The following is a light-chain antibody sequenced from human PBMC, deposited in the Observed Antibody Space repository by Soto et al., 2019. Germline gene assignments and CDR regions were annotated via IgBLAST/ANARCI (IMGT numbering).Light chain of an antibody. CDR2: DAS. Sequence: MVLPQPPGTRPLSPGERATLSCRASQSVSSRSLAWYQQKPGQAPRLLISDASNRAADIPDRFSGSGSGTDFTLTINRLEPEDFAVYYCQQYAGSPRTFGQGTKVDNK. J-gene: IGKJ1*01. V-gene: IGKV3-20*01. CDR3: QQYAGSPRT. CDR1: QSVSSRS.